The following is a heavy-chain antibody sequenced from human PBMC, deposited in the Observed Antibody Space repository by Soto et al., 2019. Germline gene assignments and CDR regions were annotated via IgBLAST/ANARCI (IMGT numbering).Heavy chain of an antibody. CDR2: IYPGDSET. CDR1: GYSFSGYW. CDR3: ARGGSFYDY. J-gene: IGHJ4*02. V-gene: IGHV5-51*01. D-gene: IGHD1-1*01. Sequence: PGESLKISCKGSGYSFSGYWIGWVRQMPGKGLEWMGIIYPGDSETRYSPSFRGQVTISADKSISTAYLQWISLEASDTAVYYCARGGSFYDYWGQGTLVTVSS.